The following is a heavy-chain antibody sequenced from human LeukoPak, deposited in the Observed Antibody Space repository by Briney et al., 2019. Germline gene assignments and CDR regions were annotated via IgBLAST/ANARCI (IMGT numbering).Heavy chain of an antibody. D-gene: IGHD3-16*01. J-gene: IGHJ2*01. CDR1: GGSISRSSYY. CDR2: ISHYGST. CDR3: TRRGEVYWYFDL. Sequence: SETLSLTCTVSGGSISRSSYYWSWLRQPPGKGPEWIGYISHYGSTNYNPPLKSRVTISVDTSTNQLSLKMNSVTAADTAVYYCTRRGEVYWYFDLWGRGTLVTVSS. V-gene: IGHV4-61*05.